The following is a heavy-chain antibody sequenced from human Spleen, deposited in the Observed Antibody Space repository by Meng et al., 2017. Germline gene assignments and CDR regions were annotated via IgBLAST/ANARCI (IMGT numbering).Heavy chain of an antibody. Sequence: LQQWGAGLLKPSETLSLTCAVYGGSFSGYYWSWIRQPPGKGLEWIGEINHSGSTNYNPSLKSRVTISVDTSKNQFSLKLSSVTAADTAVYYCARCLGLRYFDWSRRGRFDPWGQGTLVTVSS. V-gene: IGHV4-34*02. CDR1: GGSFSGYY. CDR3: ARCLGLRYFDWSRRGRFDP. D-gene: IGHD3-9*01. CDR2: INHSGST. J-gene: IGHJ5*02.